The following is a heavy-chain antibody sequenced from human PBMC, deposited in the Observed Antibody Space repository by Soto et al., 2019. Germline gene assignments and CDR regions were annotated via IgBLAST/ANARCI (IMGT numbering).Heavy chain of an antibody. D-gene: IGHD3-10*01. V-gene: IGHV3-53*01. J-gene: IGHJ4*02. Sequence: VHLVESGGGLIQPGGSLGVSCAASGLGGDKLGWVRQAPGKGLEWVALLLTTGVTQYADSVKGRFSVSRDSSTNTQYLQMSSLTVDDTAVYYCARDRVGDGAYSLDFWAQGVLVSVSS. CDR3: ARDRVGDGAYSLDF. CDR2: LLTTGVT. CDR1: GLGGDK.